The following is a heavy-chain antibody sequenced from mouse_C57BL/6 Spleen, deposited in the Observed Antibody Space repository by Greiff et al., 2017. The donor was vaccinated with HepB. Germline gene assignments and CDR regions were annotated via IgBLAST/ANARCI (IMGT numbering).Heavy chain of an antibody. Sequence: VKLQESGAELARPGASVKMSCKASGYTFTSYTMHWVKQRPGQGLEWIGYINPSSGYTKYNQKFKDKATLTADKSSSTAYMQLSSLTSEDSAVYYCARTYYSKSYAMDYWGQGTSVTVSS. J-gene: IGHJ4*01. CDR3: ARTYYSKSYAMDY. D-gene: IGHD2-5*01. CDR1: GYTFTSYT. CDR2: INPSSGYT. V-gene: IGHV1-4*01.